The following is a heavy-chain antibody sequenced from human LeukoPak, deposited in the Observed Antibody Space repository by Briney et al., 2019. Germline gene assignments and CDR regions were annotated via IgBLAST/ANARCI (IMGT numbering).Heavy chain of an antibody. CDR1: GGTFSSYT. CDR2: IIPILGIA. Sequence: SVKVSCKASGGTFSSYTISWVRQAPGQGREWMGRIIPILGIASYAQKFQGRVTITADKSTSTAYMELSSRRSEDTAVYYCARGYCSSTSCYGGNWFDPWGQGTLVTVSS. CDR3: ARGYCSSTSCYGGNWFDP. V-gene: IGHV1-69*02. J-gene: IGHJ5*02. D-gene: IGHD2-2*01.